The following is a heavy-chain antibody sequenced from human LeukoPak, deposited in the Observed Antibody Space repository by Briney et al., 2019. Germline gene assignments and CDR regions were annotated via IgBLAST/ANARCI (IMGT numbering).Heavy chain of an antibody. CDR2: IYYSGST. J-gene: IGHJ4*02. CDR3: ASSREDDFWSGYQFDY. Sequence: PSETLSLTCTVSGGSISSGDYYWSWIRQPPGKGLEWIGYIYYSGSTYYNPSLKSRVTISVDTSKNQFSLKLSSVTAADTAVYYCASSREDDFWSGYQFDYWGQGTLVTVSS. CDR1: GGSISSGDYY. V-gene: IGHV4-30-4*01. D-gene: IGHD3-3*01.